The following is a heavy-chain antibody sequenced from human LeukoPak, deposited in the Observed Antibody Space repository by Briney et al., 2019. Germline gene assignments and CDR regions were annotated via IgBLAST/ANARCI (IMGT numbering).Heavy chain of an antibody. CDR2: ISSNGGST. V-gene: IGHV3-64*01. Sequence: GGSLRLSCAASGFTFSSYAMHWVRQAPGKGLEYVSAISSNGGSTYYANSVKGRFTISRDNSKNTLYLQMNSLRAEDTAVYYCAKGNYQYDSSGHTALDYWGQGTLVTVSS. J-gene: IGHJ4*02. CDR3: AKGNYQYDSSGHTALDY. CDR1: GFTFSSYA. D-gene: IGHD3-22*01.